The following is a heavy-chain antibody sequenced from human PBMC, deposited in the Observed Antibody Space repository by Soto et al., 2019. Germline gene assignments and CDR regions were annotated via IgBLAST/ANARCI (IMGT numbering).Heavy chain of an antibody. CDR2: IWYDGSNK. Sequence: QVQLAESGGGVVQPGRSLRLSCAASGFTFSSYGMHWVRQAPGKGLEWVVVIWYDGSNKYYADSVKGRFTISRDNSKNTLYLQMNSLRAEDTAVYYCARAVPKGWLVGIFDYWGQGTLVTVSS. CDR1: GFTFSSYG. CDR3: ARAVPKGWLVGIFDY. J-gene: IGHJ4*02. V-gene: IGHV3-33*01. D-gene: IGHD6-19*01.